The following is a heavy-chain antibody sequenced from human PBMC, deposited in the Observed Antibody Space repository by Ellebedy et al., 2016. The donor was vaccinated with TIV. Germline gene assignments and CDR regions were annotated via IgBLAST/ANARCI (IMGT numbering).Heavy chain of an antibody. CDR1: GYSFTSYW. CDR2: IYPGDSDT. D-gene: IGHD2-21*01. J-gene: IGHJ4*02. CDR3: ARPSSNWGEVAIVDY. Sequence: GESLKISCKGSGYSFTSYWIGWVRQMPGKGLEWMGIIYPGDSDTRYSPSFQGQVTISADKSISTAYLQWSSLKASDTAMYYCARPSSNWGEVAIVDYWGQGTLVTVSS. V-gene: IGHV5-51*01.